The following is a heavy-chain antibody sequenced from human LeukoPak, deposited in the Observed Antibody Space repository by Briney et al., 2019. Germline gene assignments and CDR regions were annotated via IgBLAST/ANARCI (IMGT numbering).Heavy chain of an antibody. J-gene: IGHJ4*02. CDR1: GGSFSGYY. CDR2: INHSGST. CDR3: ARHRKRGYSYGYGH. Sequence: SETLSLICAVYGGSFSGYYWSWIRQPPGKGLEWIGEINHSGSTNYNPSLKSRVTISVDTSKNQFSLKLSSVTAADTAVYYCARHRKRGYSYGYGHWGQGTLVTVSS. V-gene: IGHV4-34*01. D-gene: IGHD5-18*01.